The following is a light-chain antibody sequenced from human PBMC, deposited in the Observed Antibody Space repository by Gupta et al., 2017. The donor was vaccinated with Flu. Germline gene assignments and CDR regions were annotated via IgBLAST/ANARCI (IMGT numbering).Light chain of an antibody. CDR1: QDISNY. CDR2: DAS. CDR3: QQYDNRPLT. V-gene: IGKV1-33*01. Sequence: DIHMTHSPSSLSASVGDRVTITCQASQDISNYLNWYQQKPGKAPKLLIYDASNLETGVPSRFSGSGSGTDFTVTISSLQPEDIATYYCQQYDNRPLTFGGGTKVEIK. J-gene: IGKJ4*01.